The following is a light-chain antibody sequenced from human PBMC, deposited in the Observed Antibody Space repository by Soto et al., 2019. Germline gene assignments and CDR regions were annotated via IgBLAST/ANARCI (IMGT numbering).Light chain of an antibody. CDR1: SSDVGGYNY. Sequence: QSALTQPASVSGSPGQSITISCTGTSSDVGGYNYVSWFQQHPGQAPKLMIYDVSNRPSGVSNRFSGSKSGNTASLTISGLQAEDEADYYCRSYTSSSTPHVFGTGTEVTVL. V-gene: IGLV2-14*03. J-gene: IGLJ1*01. CDR3: RSYTSSSTPHV. CDR2: DVS.